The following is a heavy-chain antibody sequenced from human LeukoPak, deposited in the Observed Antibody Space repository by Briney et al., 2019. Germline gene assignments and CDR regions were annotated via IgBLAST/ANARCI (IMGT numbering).Heavy chain of an antibody. J-gene: IGHJ6*03. CDR3: ARERIAAAMDV. D-gene: IGHD6-13*01. CDR1: GGSISSGSYY. V-gene: IGHV4-61*02. CDR2: IHTSGSA. Sequence: SETLSLTCTVSGGSISSGSYYWSWIRQPAGKGLEWIGRIHTSGSANYNPSLKSRVTISVDTSKNQFSLKLSSVTAADTAVYYCARERIAAAMDVWGKGTTVTISS.